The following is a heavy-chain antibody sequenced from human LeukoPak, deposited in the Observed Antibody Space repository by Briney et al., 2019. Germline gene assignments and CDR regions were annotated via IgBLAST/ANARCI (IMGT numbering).Heavy chain of an antibody. CDR2: IYTSGST. CDR3: ASGSWFGEYPFDY. J-gene: IGHJ4*02. CDR1: GGSISSGSYY. Sequence: PSQTLSLTCTVSGGSISSGSYYWSWIRQPAGKGLEWIGRIYTSGSTNYNPSLKSRVTISVDTSKNQFSLETSSVPAADPAVYYCASGSWFGEYPFDYWGQGTLVTVSS. D-gene: IGHD3-10*01. V-gene: IGHV4-61*02.